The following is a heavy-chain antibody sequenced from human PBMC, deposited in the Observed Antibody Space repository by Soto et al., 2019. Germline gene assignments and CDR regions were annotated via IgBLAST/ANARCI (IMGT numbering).Heavy chain of an antibody. D-gene: IGHD3-10*01. CDR1: GFTFSDAW. CDR2: IKSKAHGGTT. V-gene: IGHV3-15*07. CDR3: AKDTMVREPPAF. Sequence: GGSLRLSCAASGFTFSDAWINWVRQAPEKGLEWVGRIKSKAHGGTTDFAAPVKGRFAISRDNSKNTLYLQMNSLRAEDTAVYYCAKDTMVREPPAFGGQGTLVTVSS. J-gene: IGHJ4*02.